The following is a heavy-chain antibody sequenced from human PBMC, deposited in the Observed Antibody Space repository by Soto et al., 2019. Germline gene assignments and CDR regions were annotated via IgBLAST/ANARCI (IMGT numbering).Heavy chain of an antibody. D-gene: IGHD3-22*01. V-gene: IGHV5-51*01. CDR2: IYPDDSDT. CDR3: ARQIYDSDTGPNFQYYFDS. J-gene: IGHJ4*02. CDR1: GYRFTSYW. Sequence: GESLKISCKGSGYRFTSYWIGWVRQMPGKGLEWMGIIYPDDSDTRYSPSFQGQVTISADKSISTAYLQWSSLKASDTAMYYCARQIYDSDTGPNFQYYFDSWGQGTPVTVSS.